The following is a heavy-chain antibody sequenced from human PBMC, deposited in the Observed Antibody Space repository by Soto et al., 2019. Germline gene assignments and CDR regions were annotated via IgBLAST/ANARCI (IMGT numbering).Heavy chain of an antibody. CDR1: GGSISGGSNY. D-gene: IGHD1-26*01. CDR3: PRDRSTSWFVT. V-gene: IGHV4-39*02. Sequence: SETLSLTCTVSGGSISGGSNYWGWIRQPPGKGLKWIGSIYYGGSTYYNPSLKSRVTISVDTSKNQFSLKLTSVTAADTAVYYCPRDRSTSWFVTWGRGVLVTVSS. J-gene: IGHJ5*02. CDR2: IYYGGST.